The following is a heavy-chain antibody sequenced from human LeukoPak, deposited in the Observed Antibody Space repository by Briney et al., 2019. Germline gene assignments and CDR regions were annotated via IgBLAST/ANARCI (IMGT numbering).Heavy chain of an antibody. CDR1: GFTFDDYA. V-gene: IGHV3-43*02. D-gene: IGHD6-13*01. CDR2: ISGDGGSI. J-gene: IGHJ4*02. Sequence: GGSLRLSCAASGFTFDDYAIYWVRKGPGKGLEWVSLISGDGGSIYYADSVKGRFTISRDNSKNSLYLQMNSLRTEDTALYYCAKEDYSSSWYALDYWGQGTLVTVSS. CDR3: AKEDYSSSWYALDY.